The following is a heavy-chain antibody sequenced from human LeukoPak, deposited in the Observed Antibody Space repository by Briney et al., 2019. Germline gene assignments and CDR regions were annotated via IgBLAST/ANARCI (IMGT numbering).Heavy chain of an antibody. Sequence: SETLSLTCTVSGGSISSSSYYWGWIRQPPGKGLEWIGSIYYSGSTYYNPSLKSRVTISVDTSKNQFSLKLSSVTAADTAVYYCARGDSQSPLMYFDYWGQGTLVTVSS. CDR1: GGSISSSSYY. V-gene: IGHV4-39*07. CDR3: ARGDSQSPLMYFDY. J-gene: IGHJ4*02. D-gene: IGHD2-8*01. CDR2: IYYSGST.